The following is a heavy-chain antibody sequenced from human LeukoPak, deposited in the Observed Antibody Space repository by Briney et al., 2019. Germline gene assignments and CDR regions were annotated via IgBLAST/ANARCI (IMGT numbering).Heavy chain of an antibody. D-gene: IGHD2-2*01. J-gene: IGHJ3*02. V-gene: IGHV1-69*01. CDR2: IIPIFGTA. CDR1: VGTFSSYA. Sequence: ASVKVSCKASVGTFSSYAIRWVRQAPGQGLEWMGGIIPIFGTANYAQKFQGKVTSNADERTSKAYMELSSLRSEDTAVYYCAREAGYCSSTSCLGHAFDIWGQGTMVTVSS. CDR3: AREAGYCSSTSCLGHAFDI.